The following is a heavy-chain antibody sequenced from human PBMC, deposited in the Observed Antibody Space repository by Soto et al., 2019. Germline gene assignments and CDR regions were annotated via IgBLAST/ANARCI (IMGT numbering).Heavy chain of an antibody. V-gene: IGHV4-61*01. CDR1: GGSVSSGSYY. J-gene: IGHJ4*02. D-gene: IGHD4-17*01. CDR2: IYYSGST. CDR3: ARGCDYGGKSDFPFDY. Sequence: PSETLSLTCTVSGGSVSSGSYYWSWIRQPPGKGLEWIGYIYYSGSTNYNPSLKSRVTISVDTSKNQFSLKLSSVTAADTAVYYCARGCDYGGKSDFPFDYWGQGTLVTVSS.